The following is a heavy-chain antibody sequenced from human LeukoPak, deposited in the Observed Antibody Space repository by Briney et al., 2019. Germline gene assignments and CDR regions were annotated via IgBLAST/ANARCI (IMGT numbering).Heavy chain of an antibody. V-gene: IGHV4-34*01. J-gene: IGHJ5*02. D-gene: IGHD6-13*01. CDR1: GGSLNGYY. Sequence: SETLSLTCAVYGGSLNGYYWSWIRQPPGQRLEWIGEIDHSGSTQYNPSLKSRVTISLDTSKKQFTLKLTSLTAADTAFYYCARYGMAAEGIWWFDPWGQGTLVTVSS. CDR3: ARYGMAAEGIWWFDP. CDR2: IDHSGST.